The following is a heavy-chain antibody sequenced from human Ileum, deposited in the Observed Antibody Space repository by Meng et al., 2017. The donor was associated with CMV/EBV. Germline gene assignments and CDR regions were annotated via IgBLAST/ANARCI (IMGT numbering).Heavy chain of an antibody. D-gene: IGHD6-19*01. V-gene: IGHV1-2*02. J-gene: IGHJ4*02. Sequence: GESLKISCKASGYTFTGYYMHWVRQAPGQGLEWMGWINPNSGGTNYAQKFRGRVTMTRDTSISTAYMELSRLRSDDTAVYYCARGIAVAGTDYWGQGTLVTAPQ. CDR3: ARGIAVAGTDY. CDR2: INPNSGGT. CDR1: GYTFTGYY.